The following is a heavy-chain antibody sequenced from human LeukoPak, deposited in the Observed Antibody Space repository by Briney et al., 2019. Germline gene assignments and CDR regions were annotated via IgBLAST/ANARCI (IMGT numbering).Heavy chain of an antibody. CDR3: ARHPSVGSCLRHFDY. CDR1: SGSISSSHYY. D-gene: IGHD1-26*01. Sequence: PSETLSLTCTVSSGSISSSHYYWDWIRQPPGKGLEWIGSIYYSGSTYYNPSLKSRVTISVDTSKNQFSLKLSSVTAADTAVYYCARHPSVGSCLRHFDYWGQGTLVTVSS. CDR2: IYYSGST. J-gene: IGHJ4*02. V-gene: IGHV4-39*01.